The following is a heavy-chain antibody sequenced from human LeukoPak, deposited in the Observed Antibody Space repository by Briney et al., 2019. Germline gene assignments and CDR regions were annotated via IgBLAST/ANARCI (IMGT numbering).Heavy chain of an antibody. CDR1: GFTFSSYW. Sequence: GGSLRLSCAASGFTFSSYWMSWVRQAPGKGREWVANIKQDGSEKNYVDSVKGRFTISRDNAKNSLYLQMNSLKIEDTAVYYCTSHAAFDPWGQGTLVTVSS. CDR3: TSHAAFDP. V-gene: IGHV3-7*03. CDR2: IKQDGSEK. J-gene: IGHJ5*02.